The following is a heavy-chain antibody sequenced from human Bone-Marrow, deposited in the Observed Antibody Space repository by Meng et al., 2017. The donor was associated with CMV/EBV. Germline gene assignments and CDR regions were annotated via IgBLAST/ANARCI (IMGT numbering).Heavy chain of an antibody. V-gene: IGHV3-66*02. CDR1: GFTFDDYG. CDR2: IYSGGST. Sequence: GGSLRLSCAASGFTFDDYGMSWVRQAPGKGLEWVSVIYSGGSTYYADSVKGRFTISRDNSKNTLYLQMNRLRAEDTAVYYCARDYRYDSSGYYHAYWGQGKLVTVSS. CDR3: ARDYRYDSSGYYHAY. J-gene: IGHJ4*02. D-gene: IGHD3-22*01.